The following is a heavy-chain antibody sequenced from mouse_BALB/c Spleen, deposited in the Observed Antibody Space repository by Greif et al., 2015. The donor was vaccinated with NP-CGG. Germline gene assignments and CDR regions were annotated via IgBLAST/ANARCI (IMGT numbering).Heavy chain of an antibody. J-gene: IGHJ3*01. Sequence: EVKLVESGGDLVKPGGSLKLSCAASGFTFSSYGMSWVRQTPDKRLEWVATISSGGSYTYYPDSVKGRFTISRDNAKNTLYLQMSSLKSEDTAMYYCARHHGNYGETYWGQGTLVTVSA. CDR2: ISSGGSYT. V-gene: IGHV5-6*02. D-gene: IGHD2-1*01. CDR3: ARHHGNYGETY. CDR1: GFTFSSYG.